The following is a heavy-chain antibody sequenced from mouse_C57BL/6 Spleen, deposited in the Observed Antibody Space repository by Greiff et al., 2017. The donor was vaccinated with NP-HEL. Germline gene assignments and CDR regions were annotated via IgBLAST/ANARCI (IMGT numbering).Heavy chain of an antibody. CDR1: GFTFSDYG. Sequence: EVKLQESGGGLVKPGGSLKLSCAASGFTFSDYGMHWVRQAPEKGLEWVAYISSGSSTIYYADTVKGRFTISRDNAKNTLFLQMTSLRSEDTAMYYCAKGFNYYGSSRYFDYWGQGTTLTVSS. J-gene: IGHJ2*01. V-gene: IGHV5-17*01. CDR3: AKGFNYYGSSRYFDY. D-gene: IGHD1-1*01. CDR2: ISSGSSTI.